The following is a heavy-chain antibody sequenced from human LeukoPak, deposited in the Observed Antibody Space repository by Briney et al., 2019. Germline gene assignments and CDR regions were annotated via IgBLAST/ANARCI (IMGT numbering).Heavy chain of an antibody. CDR1: GFTFSSYA. D-gene: IGHD2-15*01. CDR3: AKDTRGAAKKVYYFDY. J-gene: IGHJ4*02. Sequence: PGGSLRLSCAASGFTFSSYAMSWVRQAPGKGLEWVSAISGSGGSTYYADSVKGRFTISRDNSKNTLYLQMNSLRAEDTAVYYCAKDTRGAAKKVYYFDYWGQGTLVTVSS. CDR2: ISGSGGST. V-gene: IGHV3-23*01.